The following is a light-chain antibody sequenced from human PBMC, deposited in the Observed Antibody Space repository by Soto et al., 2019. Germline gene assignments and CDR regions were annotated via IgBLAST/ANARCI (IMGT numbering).Light chain of an antibody. CDR1: SSNIGGNS. CDR3: GSWDSSLSAYV. J-gene: IGLJ1*01. CDR2: DDN. V-gene: IGLV1-51*01. Sequence: SELAPPPSVSAAPGQKVTISCSGSSSNIGGNSVSWYQQLPGTAPKLLIYDDNKRPSGIPDRFSGSKSGTSATLGITGFQTGDEADYYCGSWDSSLSAYVFGTGTKVTV.